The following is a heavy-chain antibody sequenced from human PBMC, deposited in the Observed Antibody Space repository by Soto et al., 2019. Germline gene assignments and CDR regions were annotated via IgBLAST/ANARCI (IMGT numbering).Heavy chain of an antibody. Sequence: SGPTLVNPTETLTLTCTVSGFSLSNARVGVSWIRQPPGKALEWLAHIFSNDEKSYSTSLKSRLTISKDTSKSQVVLTMTNMDPVDTATYYCARITMVRGVISGFDPWGQGTLVTVSS. CDR3: ARITMVRGVISGFDP. D-gene: IGHD3-10*01. CDR2: IFSNDEK. V-gene: IGHV2-26*01. CDR1: GFSLSNARVG. J-gene: IGHJ5*02.